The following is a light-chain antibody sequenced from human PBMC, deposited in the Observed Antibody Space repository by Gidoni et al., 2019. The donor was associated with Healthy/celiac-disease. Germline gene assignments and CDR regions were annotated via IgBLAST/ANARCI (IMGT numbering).Light chain of an antibody. J-gene: IGKJ3*01. V-gene: IGKV3-20*01. CDR3: QQYGSSPWPIYT. CDR1: QSVSSSY. Sequence: EIVLTQSPGTLSLSPGERATLSCRASQSVSSSYLAWYQQKPGQAPRLLIYGASSRATGLPDRFSGSGSGTDFTLTISRLEPEDFAVYYCQQYGSSPWPIYTFGPXTKVDIK. CDR2: GAS.